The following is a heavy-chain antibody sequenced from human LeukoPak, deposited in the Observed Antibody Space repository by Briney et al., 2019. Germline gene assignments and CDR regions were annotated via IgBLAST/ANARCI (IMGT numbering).Heavy chain of an antibody. CDR1: GDSFSSSSHY. CDR3: ARPKSGYDQAFDY. J-gene: IGHJ4*02. D-gene: IGHD5-12*01. V-gene: IGHV4-39*01. Sequence: PSETLSLTCYVSGDSFSSSSHYWGWIRQPPGKGLEWIGSISYSGSTYYNPSLKSRVTISVDTSKNQFSLKLTSVTAADTAVYYCARPKSGYDQAFDYWGQGTLVTVSS. CDR2: ISYSGST.